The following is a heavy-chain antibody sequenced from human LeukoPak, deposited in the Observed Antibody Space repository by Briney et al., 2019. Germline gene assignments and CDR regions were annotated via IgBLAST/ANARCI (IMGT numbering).Heavy chain of an antibody. Sequence: GGSLRLSCAASGFTFSSYRMNWVRQAPGKGLEWVSSISSNTSCIYYADSVKGRMTISRAKAKNSLYLQMNSLRAEDTAVYYCARDFGMSIVVVPAVSAENFQHWGQGTLVTVSA. D-gene: IGHD2-2*01. CDR1: GFTFSSYR. CDR2: ISSNTSCI. J-gene: IGHJ1*01. CDR3: ARDFGMSIVVVPAVSAENFQH. V-gene: IGHV3-21*01.